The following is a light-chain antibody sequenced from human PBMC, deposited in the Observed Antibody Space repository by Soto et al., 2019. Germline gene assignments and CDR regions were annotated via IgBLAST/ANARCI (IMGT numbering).Light chain of an antibody. J-gene: IGKJ1*01. V-gene: IGKV3-15*01. CDR1: QTVSSN. Sequence: EIVMTQSPATLSVSPGERATLSCRASQTVSSNLAWYQQKPGQAPRLLIYGASTRATGLPARFSGSGSGTEFTLTISSLQSEDFAVYYCQQYNTWPLTFGQGTKVDIK. CDR3: QQYNTWPLT. CDR2: GAS.